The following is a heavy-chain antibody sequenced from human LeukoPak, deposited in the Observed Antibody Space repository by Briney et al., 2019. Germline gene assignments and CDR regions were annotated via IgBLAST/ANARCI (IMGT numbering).Heavy chain of an antibody. J-gene: IGHJ5*02. D-gene: IGHD3-10*01. CDR2: INHSGST. V-gene: IGHV4-34*01. CDR1: GGSFSSYY. CDR3: ARDPTMVQGVIWFDP. Sequence: SETLSLTCAVYGGSFSSYYWSWIRQPPGKGLEWIGEINHSGSTNYNPSLKSRVTISVDTSKNQFSLKLSSVTAADTAVYYCARDPTMVQGVIWFDPWGQGTLVTVSS.